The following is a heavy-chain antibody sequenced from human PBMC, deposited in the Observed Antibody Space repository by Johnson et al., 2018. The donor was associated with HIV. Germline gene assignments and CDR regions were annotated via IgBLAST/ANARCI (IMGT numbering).Heavy chain of an antibody. CDR1: GFTFSDYY. CDR2: IKQDGSEK. V-gene: IGHV3-7*01. D-gene: IGHD1-14*01. CDR3: VTRDPTHLPGAFDI. Sequence: MLLVESGGGLVKPGGSLRLSCAASGFTFSDYYMTWIRQAPGKGLEWVANIKQDGSEKYYVDSVKGRFTISRDNAKNSLYLQMNSLRAEDTAVYYCVTRDPTHLPGAFDIWGQGTLVTVSS. J-gene: IGHJ3*02.